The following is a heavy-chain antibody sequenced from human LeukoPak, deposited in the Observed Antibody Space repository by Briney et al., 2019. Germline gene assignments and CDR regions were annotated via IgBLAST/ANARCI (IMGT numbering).Heavy chain of an antibody. V-gene: IGHV7-4-1*02. D-gene: IGHD3-10*01. CDR3: ARVGGNLWFGELSYWFDP. J-gene: IGHJ5*02. CDR1: GYTFTSYY. Sequence: ASVKVSCKASGYTFTSYYMHWVRQAPGQGLEWMGWINTNTGNPTYAQGFTGRFVFSLDTSVSTAYLQISSLRADDTAVYYCARVGGNLWFGELSYWFDPWGQGTLVTVSS. CDR2: INTNTGNP.